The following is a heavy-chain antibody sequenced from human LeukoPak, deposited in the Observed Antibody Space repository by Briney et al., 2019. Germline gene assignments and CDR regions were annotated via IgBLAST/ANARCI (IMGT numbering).Heavy chain of an antibody. CDR1: GYIFTGYY. CDR2: INPNSGGT. J-gene: IGHJ4*02. D-gene: IGHD2-21*02. V-gene: IGHV1-2*02. CDR3: ARWGPYCGGDCYIGFDY. Sequence: ASVKVSCKASGYIFTGYYMHWVRQAPGQGLEWMGWINPNSGGTNYAQKFQGRVTMTRDTSISTAYMELSRLRSDDTAVYYCARWGPYCGGDCYIGFDYWGQGTLVTVSS.